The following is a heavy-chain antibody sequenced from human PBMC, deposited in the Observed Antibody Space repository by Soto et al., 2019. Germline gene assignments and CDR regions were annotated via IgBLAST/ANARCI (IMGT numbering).Heavy chain of an antibody. Sequence: QVQLVQSGAEVKKPGASVKVSCKAPVYTFTSYGISWVRQAPGQGLEWMGWISAYNGNTNYAQKLQGRVTMTTDTSTSTAYMELRSLRSDDTAVYYCARGSNTAMTKGEAFDIWGQGTMVTVSS. V-gene: IGHV1-18*01. CDR3: ARGSNTAMTKGEAFDI. J-gene: IGHJ3*02. D-gene: IGHD5-18*01. CDR2: ISAYNGNT. CDR1: VYTFTSYG.